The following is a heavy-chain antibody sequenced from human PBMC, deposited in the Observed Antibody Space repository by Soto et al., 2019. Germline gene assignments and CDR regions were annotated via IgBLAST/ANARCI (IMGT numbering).Heavy chain of an antibody. CDR3: AAIREGDFDYYYYGMDV. CDR2: ISYDGSNK. Sequence: GGSLRLSCAASGFTFSSYAMHWVRQAPGKGLEWVAVISYDGSNKYYADSVKGRFTISRDNSKNTLYLQMNSLRAEDTAVYYCAAIREGDFDYYYYGMDVWGQGTTVTVSS. CDR1: GFTFSSYA. J-gene: IGHJ6*02. D-gene: IGHD2-21*02. V-gene: IGHV3-30-3*01.